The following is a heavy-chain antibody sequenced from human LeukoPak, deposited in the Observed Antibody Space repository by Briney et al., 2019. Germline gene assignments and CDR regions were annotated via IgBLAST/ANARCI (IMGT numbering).Heavy chain of an antibody. CDR2: IYSGGST. Sequence: GGSLRLSCAASGFTVSSNYMSWVRQAPGKGLEWISGIYSGGSTYYADSEKGRFTISRDNSKNTLYLQMNSLRAEDTAVYYCARGQDLYGLDAFDIWGQGTMVTVSS. J-gene: IGHJ3*02. CDR1: GFTVSSNY. CDR3: ARGQDLYGLDAFDI. V-gene: IGHV3-53*01. D-gene: IGHD2-8*01.